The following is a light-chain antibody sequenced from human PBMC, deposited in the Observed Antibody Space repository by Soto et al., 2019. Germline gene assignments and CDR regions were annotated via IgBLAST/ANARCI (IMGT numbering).Light chain of an antibody. CDR2: AAS. J-gene: IGKJ1*01. CDR3: QQSYSTPWT. V-gene: IGKV1-39*01. Sequence: DIQMTQSPSSLSASVGDRVTITCRASQSISSYLNWYQQKPGKAPKLLIYAASSLQSGVPSRFSGRGSGTDFTLTISSLQPEDFATYYCQQSYSTPWTFGQGTKVDNK. CDR1: QSISSY.